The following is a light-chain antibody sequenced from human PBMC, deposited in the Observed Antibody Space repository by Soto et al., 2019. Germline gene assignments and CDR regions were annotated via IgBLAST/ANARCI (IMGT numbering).Light chain of an antibody. CDR2: AAS. J-gene: IGKJ1*01. CDR1: QSISSY. CDR3: QQSYSTPRT. V-gene: IGKV1-39*01. Sequence: DIQMTQSPSSLSASVGDRVTITCRASQSISSYLNWYQQKQGKAPKLLIYAASSLQSGVPSRFSGSVSGTDFTLTISRLQPEDFATYYCQQSYSTPRTFGQGNKVEIK.